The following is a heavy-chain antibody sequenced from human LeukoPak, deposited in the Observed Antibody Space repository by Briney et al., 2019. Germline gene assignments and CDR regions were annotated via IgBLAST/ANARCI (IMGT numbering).Heavy chain of an antibody. Sequence: GGSLRLSCAASGFTFSSYWMSWVRQAPGKGLEWVSAISGSGGSTYYADSVKGRFTISRDNSKNTLYLQMNSLRAEDTAVYYCAKDRESNYYYYYGMDVWGQGTTVTVSS. V-gene: IGHV3-23*01. CDR3: AKDRESNYYYYYGMDV. CDR2: ISGSGGST. CDR1: GFTFSSYW. D-gene: IGHD2/OR15-2a*01. J-gene: IGHJ6*02.